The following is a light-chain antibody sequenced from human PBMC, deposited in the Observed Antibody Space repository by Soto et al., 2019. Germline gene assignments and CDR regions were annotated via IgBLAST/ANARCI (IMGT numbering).Light chain of an antibody. CDR3: QQTYTTPRT. CDR1: RGINTY. CDR2: SAS. V-gene: IGKV1-39*01. Sequence: DIQMTQSPSSLSASIGDRVTITCRASRGINTYVNWYQQKKGKAPKXLIFSASNLQGGVPSRFSGTVSGTDLTFTLRSLLPEDCETYDGQQTYTTPRTFGQGTKVEIK. J-gene: IGKJ1*01.